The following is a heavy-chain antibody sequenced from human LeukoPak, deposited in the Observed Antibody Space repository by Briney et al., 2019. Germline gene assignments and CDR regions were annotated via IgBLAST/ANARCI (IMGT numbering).Heavy chain of an antibody. CDR1: GFTSSSFW. J-gene: IGHJ4*02. Sequence: PGGSLRLSCVASGFTSSSFWMTWVRQAPGKGLEWVSVIYSGGSTYYADSVKGRFTISRDNSKNTLYLQMNSLRAEDTAVYYCARDLLLQGSGSYTLYWGQGTLVTVSS. CDR3: ARDLLLQGSGSYTLY. CDR2: IYSGGST. D-gene: IGHD3-10*01. V-gene: IGHV3-53*01.